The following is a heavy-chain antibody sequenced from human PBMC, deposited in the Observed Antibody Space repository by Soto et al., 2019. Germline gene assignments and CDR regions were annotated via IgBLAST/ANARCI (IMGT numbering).Heavy chain of an antibody. CDR1: GFTFSSYR. J-gene: IGHJ6*03. V-gene: IGHV3-21*01. Sequence: EVQLVESGGGLVKPGGYLRLSCAASGFTFSSYRMNWVRQAPGKGLESVSSISSSSSYIYYADSVKGRFTISRDNAKNSLFLQMNSLRAEDTAVYYCARVVVAATRRASSYMDVWGKGTTVTVSS. CDR3: ARVVVAATRRASSYMDV. D-gene: IGHD2-15*01. CDR2: ISSSSSYI.